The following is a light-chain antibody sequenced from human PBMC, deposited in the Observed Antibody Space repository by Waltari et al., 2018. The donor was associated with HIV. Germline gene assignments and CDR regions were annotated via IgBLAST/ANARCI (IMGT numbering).Light chain of an antibody. V-gene: IGLV2-8*01. CDR1: SSDVGGSNY. CDR3: SSYAGSNNYVV. CDR2: EVT. Sequence: QSALTQPPSASGSPGQPVTIACTGTSSDVGGSNYLSWYQQYPGKAPKLMIYEVTKRPSGVPDRFAGSKSGNTASLTVSGLQAEDEADYYCSSYAGSNNYVVFGGGTRLTVL. J-gene: IGLJ2*01.